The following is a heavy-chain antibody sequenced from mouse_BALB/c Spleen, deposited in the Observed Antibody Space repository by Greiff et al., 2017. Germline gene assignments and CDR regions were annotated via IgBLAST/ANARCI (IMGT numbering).Heavy chain of an antibody. CDR3: ARKGNYRYDGFAY. J-gene: IGHJ3*01. V-gene: IGHV5-17*02. CDR2: ISSGSSTI. CDR1: GFTFSSFG. D-gene: IGHD2-14*01. Sequence: EVMLVESGGGLVQPGGSRKLSCAASGFTFSSFGMHWVRQAPEKGLEWVAYISSGSSTIYYADTVKGRFTISRDNPKNTLFLQMTSLRSEDTAMYYCARKGNYRYDGFAYWGQGTLVTVSA.